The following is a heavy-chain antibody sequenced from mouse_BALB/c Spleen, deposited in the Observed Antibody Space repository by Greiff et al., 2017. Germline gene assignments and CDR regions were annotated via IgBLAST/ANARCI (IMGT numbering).Heavy chain of an antibody. CDR3: ARDRKGNYEGSVGAMDY. V-gene: IGHV2-9*02. CDR1: GFSLTSYG. D-gene: IGHD2-1*01. J-gene: IGHJ4*01. Sequence: QVQLKESGPGLVAPSQSLSITCTVSGFSLTSYGVHWVRQPPGKGLEWLGVIWAGGSTNYNSALMSRLSISKDNSKSQVFLKMNSLQTDDTAMYYCARDRKGNYEGSVGAMDYWGQGTSVTVSS. CDR2: IWAGGST.